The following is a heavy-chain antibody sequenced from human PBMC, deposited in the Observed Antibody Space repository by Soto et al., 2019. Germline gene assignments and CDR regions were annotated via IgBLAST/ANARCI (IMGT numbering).Heavy chain of an antibody. CDR1: GGSVSTGSYY. J-gene: IGHJ5*02. CDR3: AREQRSIVSPWFDP. V-gene: IGHV4-61*01. Sequence: QVQLQESGPGLVKPSETLSLTCTVSGGSVSTGSYYWSWIRQPPGKGLEWIGNIYYSGSTIYNPSLKRRVTISVDTSKSQFSLKLTSVTAADTAVYYCAREQRSIVSPWFDPWGQGTLVTVSS. D-gene: IGHD2-15*01. CDR2: IYYSGST.